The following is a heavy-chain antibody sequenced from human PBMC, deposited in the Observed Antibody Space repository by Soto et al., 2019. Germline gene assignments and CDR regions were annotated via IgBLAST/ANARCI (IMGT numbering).Heavy chain of an antibody. CDR3: VRGGKTAGGFDV. J-gene: IGHJ3*01. CDR2: IWSDGNRK. V-gene: IGHV3-33*01. Sequence: VQLVESGGGAVQPARALRLSCAASGFTLSDYGMHWVLQAPDKGLERVAVIWSDGNRKYYADSVKGRFTISRDNHDTTLFLEMNSLTVDDTAVYYCVRGGKTAGGFDVWGQGTMVTVSS. D-gene: IGHD2-15*01. CDR1: GFTLSDYG.